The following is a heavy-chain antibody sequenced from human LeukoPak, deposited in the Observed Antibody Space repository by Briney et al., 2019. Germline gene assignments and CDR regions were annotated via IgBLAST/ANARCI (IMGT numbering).Heavy chain of an antibody. D-gene: IGHD3-10*01. CDR1: GYTFTGYY. CDR2: INPNSGGT. V-gene: IGHV1-2*02. CDR3: AREPITMVRGVIHDY. Sequence: ASVKVSCTASGYTFTGYYMHWVRQAPGQGLEWMGWINPNSGGTNYAQKFQGRVTMTRDTSISTAYMELSRLRSDDTAVYYCAREPITMVRGVIHDYWGQGTLVTVSS. J-gene: IGHJ4*02.